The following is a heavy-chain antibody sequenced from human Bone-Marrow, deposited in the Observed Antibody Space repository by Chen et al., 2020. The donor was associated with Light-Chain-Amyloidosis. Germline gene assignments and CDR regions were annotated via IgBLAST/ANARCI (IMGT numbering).Heavy chain of an antibody. CDR1: GVTFSSQP. V-gene: IGHV3-23*01. J-gene: IGHJ4*02. CDR3: AKWDWNTNYFDD. CDR2: ISDRGSNT. D-gene: IGHD1-1*01. Sequence: EVQLLESGGGLVQPGGSLRLSCAASGVTFSSQPMSWVRQAPGKGLEWVSGISDRGSNTYYADSMEGRFTVSRDNSKNTLHLQMNSLGAEDTAVYYCAKWDWNTNYFDDWGQGTLVTVSS.